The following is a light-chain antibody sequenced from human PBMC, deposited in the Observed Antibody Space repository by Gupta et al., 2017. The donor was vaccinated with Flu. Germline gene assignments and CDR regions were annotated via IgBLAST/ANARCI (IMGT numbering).Light chain of an antibody. V-gene: IGLV3-1*01. CDR3: QTWHSGNGV. J-gene: IGLJ3*02. Sequence: GNTATITCSVVRCGNNFVSWHQQKPAQNLILVIYKDNKRTAATPGRFSISNSATTATLTIRGTQARDEDDFYCQTWHSGNGVFGGGTKLTVL. CDR1: RCGNNF. CDR2: KDN.